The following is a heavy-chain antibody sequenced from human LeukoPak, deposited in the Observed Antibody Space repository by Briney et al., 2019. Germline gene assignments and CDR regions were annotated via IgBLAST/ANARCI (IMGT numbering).Heavy chain of an antibody. CDR1: GFTFSSYS. CDR3: VRDHSSTWYVYFQH. J-gene: IGHJ1*01. V-gene: IGHV3-48*04. D-gene: IGHD6-13*01. Sequence: GGSLRLSCAASGFTFSSYSMNWVRQAPGKGLEWVSYISSSSTTIYYADSVKGRFTISRDNAKNSLYLQMNSLRAEVTAVYYCVRDHSSTWYVYFQHWGQGTLVTVSS. CDR2: ISSSSTTI.